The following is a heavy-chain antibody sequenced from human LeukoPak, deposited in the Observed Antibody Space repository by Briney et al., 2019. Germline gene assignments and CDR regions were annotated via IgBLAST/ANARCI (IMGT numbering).Heavy chain of an antibody. Sequence: ASEKVSCKASGGTFSSYAISWVRQAPGQGLEWMGGIIPIFGTANYAQKFQGRVTITTDESTSTAYMELSSLRSEDTAVYYCARAMTTVRLGYYYYYMDVWGKGTTVTVSS. CDR1: GGTFSSYA. J-gene: IGHJ6*03. CDR2: IIPIFGTA. V-gene: IGHV1-69*05. CDR3: ARAMTTVRLGYYYYYMDV. D-gene: IGHD4-11*01.